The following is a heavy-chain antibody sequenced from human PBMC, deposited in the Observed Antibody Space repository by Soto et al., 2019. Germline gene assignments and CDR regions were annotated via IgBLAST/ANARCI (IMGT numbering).Heavy chain of an antibody. V-gene: IGHV4-38-2*01. CDR1: GYSISSGYF. CDR2: IYHSGST. D-gene: IGHD2-15*01. J-gene: IGHJ5*02. CDR3: ARVRYCSGGSCYSALNWFDP. Sequence: KPSETLSLTCAVSGYSISSGYFWGWIRQPPGKGLEWIGSIYHSGSTYYNPSLRSRVTISVDTSKNQFSLKLSSVTAADTAVYYCARVRYCSGGSCYSALNWFDPWGQGTLVTVSS.